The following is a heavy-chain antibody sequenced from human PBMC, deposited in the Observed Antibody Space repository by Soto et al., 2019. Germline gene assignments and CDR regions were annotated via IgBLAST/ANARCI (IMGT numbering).Heavy chain of an antibody. CDR2: WSSSGAS. CDR1: GGSVTNYY. CDR3: ACNIWNDDADRDMTLNI. J-gene: IGHJ3*02. V-gene: IGHV4-59*08. D-gene: IGHD1-1*01. Sequence: QMLLEESGPGLVKPSETLSLTCSVSGGSVTNYYWHWIRQSPGKGLEWIGYWSSSGASSYRPPLKSRVTIVADPSKNQVSLKMTSVIAADAALYYCACNIWNDDADRDMTLNIWGQGTLVTVSS.